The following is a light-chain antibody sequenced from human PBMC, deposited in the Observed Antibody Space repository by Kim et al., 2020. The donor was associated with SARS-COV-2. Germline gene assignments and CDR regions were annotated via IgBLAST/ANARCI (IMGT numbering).Light chain of an antibody. CDR1: HAISHY. V-gene: IGKV1-27*01. CDR3: QKYDIAPWT. Sequence: ASVGDRGTITCRASHAISHYLVWYQQKPGKVPKLLIYAASTLQSGVPSRFSGSGSGTDFTLTISSLQPEDVATYYCQKYDIAPWTFGQGTKVDIK. J-gene: IGKJ1*01. CDR2: AAS.